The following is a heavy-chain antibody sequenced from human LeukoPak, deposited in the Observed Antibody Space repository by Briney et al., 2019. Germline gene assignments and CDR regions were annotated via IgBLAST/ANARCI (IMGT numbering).Heavy chain of an antibody. Sequence: GGSLRLSCAASGFTLSSYAMHWVRQAPWKGLEYVSAISSNGGSTYYANSVKGRFTISRDNSKNTLYLQMGSLRAEDMAVYYCAREGGDSYGFELYYFDYWGQGTLVTVSS. J-gene: IGHJ4*02. V-gene: IGHV3-64*01. CDR2: ISSNGGST. CDR1: GFTLSSYA. D-gene: IGHD5-18*01. CDR3: AREGGDSYGFELYYFDY.